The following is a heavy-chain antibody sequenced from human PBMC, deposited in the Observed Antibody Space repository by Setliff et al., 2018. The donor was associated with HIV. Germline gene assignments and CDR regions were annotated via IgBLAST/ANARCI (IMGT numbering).Heavy chain of an antibody. D-gene: IGHD5-18*01. V-gene: IGHV3-48*03. CDR1: GFTFSIYE. J-gene: IGHJ4*02. Sequence: GGSLRLSCAASGFTFSIYEMNWVRQAPGKGLEWVSYMTASGSTIYYADSVKGRFTMSRDNAKNSLFLQMHSLRAEDTAVYYCARVADGYNSYFDYWGQGTVVTVSS. CDR3: ARVADGYNSYFDY. CDR2: MTASGSTI.